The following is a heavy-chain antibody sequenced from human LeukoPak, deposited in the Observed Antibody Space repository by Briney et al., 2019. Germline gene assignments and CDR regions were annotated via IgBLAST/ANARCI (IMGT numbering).Heavy chain of an antibody. V-gene: IGHV4-4*02. CDR1: GGSISSSNW. Sequence: SETLSLTCAVSGGSISSSNWWSWVRQPPGKGLEWIGEIYHNGSTNYNPSLKSRVTISVDKSKNQFSLKLSSVTAADTAVYYCARDYYDSSGYPGYGMDVWGQGTTVTVSS. J-gene: IGHJ6*02. D-gene: IGHD3-22*01. CDR2: IYHNGST. CDR3: ARDYYDSSGYPGYGMDV.